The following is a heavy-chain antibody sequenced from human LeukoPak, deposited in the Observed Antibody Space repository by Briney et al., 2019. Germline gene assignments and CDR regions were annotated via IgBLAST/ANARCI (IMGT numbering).Heavy chain of an antibody. CDR1: GGSISSYY. CDR2: IYYSGST. V-gene: IGHV4-59*12. D-gene: IGHD6-13*01. CDR3: AREAGIVAADEPLYCYYMDV. Sequence: SETLSLTCTVSGGSISSYYWSWIRQPPGKGLEWIGYIYYSGSTNYNPSLKSRVTISVDTSKNQFSLKLSSVTAADTAVYYCAREAGIVAADEPLYCYYMDVWGKGTTVTVSS. J-gene: IGHJ6*03.